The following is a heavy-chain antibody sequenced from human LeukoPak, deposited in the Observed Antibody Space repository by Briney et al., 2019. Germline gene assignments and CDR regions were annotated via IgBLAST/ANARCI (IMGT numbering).Heavy chain of an antibody. V-gene: IGHV4-59*08. J-gene: IGHJ6*02. Sequence: SETLSLTCTVSGGSISSYYWSWIRQPPGKGLEWIGYIYYSGSTNYNPSLKSRVTTSVDTSKNQFSLKLSSVTAADTAVYYCARHRRAVTTSGPYYYYGMDVWGQGTTVTVSS. CDR1: GGSISSYY. D-gene: IGHD4-17*01. CDR3: ARHRRAVTTSGPYYYYGMDV. CDR2: IYYSGST.